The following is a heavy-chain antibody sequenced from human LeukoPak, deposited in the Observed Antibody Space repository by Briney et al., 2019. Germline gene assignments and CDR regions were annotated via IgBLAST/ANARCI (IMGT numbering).Heavy chain of an antibody. J-gene: IGHJ3*02. V-gene: IGHV3-11*06. D-gene: IGHD5-18*01. CDR2: ISSSSSYT. CDR3: ARANTAMVPDI. Sequence: GSLRLSCAASGFTFSDYYMSWIRQAPGKGLEWVSYISSSSSYTNYADSVKGRFTISRDNAKNSLYLRMNSLRAEDTAVYYCARANTAMVPDIWGQGTMVTVSS. CDR1: GFTFSDYY.